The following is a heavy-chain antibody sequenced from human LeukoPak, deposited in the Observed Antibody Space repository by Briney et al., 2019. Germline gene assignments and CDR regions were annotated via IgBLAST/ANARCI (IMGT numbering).Heavy chain of an antibody. CDR2: IRSKANSYAT. Sequence: GGSLRLSCAASGFTFSGSAMHWVRQASGKGLEWVGRIRSKANSYATAYAASVKGRFTISRDDSKNTAYLQMNSLKTEDTAVYYCARASGSSDYWGQGTLVTVSS. V-gene: IGHV3-73*01. D-gene: IGHD1-26*01. CDR3: ARASGSSDY. CDR1: GFTFSGSA. J-gene: IGHJ4*02.